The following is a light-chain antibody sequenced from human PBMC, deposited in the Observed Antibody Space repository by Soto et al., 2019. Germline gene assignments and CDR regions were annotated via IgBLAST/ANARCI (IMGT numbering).Light chain of an antibody. CDR2: DVS. CDR3: SSYTSSSTLHV. CDR1: GSDVGGYNY. V-gene: IGLV2-14*01. J-gene: IGLJ1*01. Sequence: SGMTRRASVSGSPGQSITISCTGTGSDVGGYNYVSWYQQHPGKAPKLMIYDVSNRPSGVSNRFSGSKSGNTASLTISGLQAEDEADYYCSSYTSSSTLHVFGTGTKVTVL.